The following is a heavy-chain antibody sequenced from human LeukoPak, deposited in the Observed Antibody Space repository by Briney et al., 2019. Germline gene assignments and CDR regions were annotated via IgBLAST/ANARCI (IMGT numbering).Heavy chain of an antibody. J-gene: IGHJ4*02. CDR3: AKEPSRGYYFDY. Sequence: TGGSLRLSCAASGFTFSSYGMHWVRQAPGKGLEWVAFIRYDGSNKYYADSVKGRFTISRDNSKNTLYLQMNSLRAEDTAVYYCAKEPSRGYYFDYWGQGTLVTVSS. CDR2: IRYDGSNK. V-gene: IGHV3-30*02. D-gene: IGHD2-2*01. CDR1: GFTFSSYG.